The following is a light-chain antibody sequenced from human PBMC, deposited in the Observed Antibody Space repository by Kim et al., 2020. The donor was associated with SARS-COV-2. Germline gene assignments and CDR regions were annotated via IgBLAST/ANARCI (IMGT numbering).Light chain of an antibody. CDR3: CSFAGSIIFAV. CDR1: SSDTETYNL. J-gene: IGLJ3*02. V-gene: IGLV2-23*03. CDR2: EGD. Sequence: QSIPISCIEASSDTETYNLVSWYQHHPGSAPKLIIYEGDKRPSGISHRFSASKSGNTASLTITGLQAEDEADYYCCSFAGSIIFAVFGGGTQLTVL.